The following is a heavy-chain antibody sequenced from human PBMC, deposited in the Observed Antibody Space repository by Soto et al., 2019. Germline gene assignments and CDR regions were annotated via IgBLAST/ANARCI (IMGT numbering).Heavy chain of an antibody. CDR1: GYTFTSYA. CDR2: INAGNGNT. CDR3: ARDPVYYGSGSYYKGYYFDY. V-gene: IGHV1-3*01. J-gene: IGHJ4*02. Sequence: QVQLVQSGAEVKKPGASVKVSCKASGYTFTSYAMHWVRQAPGQRLEWMGWINAGNGNTKYSQKFQGRVTITRDTSXXTXYXGLSSLRSEDTAVYYCARDPVYYGSGSYYKGYYFDYWGQGTLVTVSS. D-gene: IGHD3-10*01.